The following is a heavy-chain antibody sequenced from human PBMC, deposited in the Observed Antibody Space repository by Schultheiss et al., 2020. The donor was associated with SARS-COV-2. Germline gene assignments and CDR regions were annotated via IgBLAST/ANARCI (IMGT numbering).Heavy chain of an antibody. V-gene: IGHV4-59*01. Sequence: SETLSLTCTVSGGSISSYYWSWIRQPPGKGLEWIGYIYYSGSTNYNPSLKSRVTISVDTSKNQFSLKLSSVTAADTAVYYCAHSSSGWLYYFDYWGQGTLVTVSS. CDR2: IYYSGST. CDR3: AHSSSGWLYYFDY. J-gene: IGHJ4*02. CDR1: GGSISSYY. D-gene: IGHD6-19*01.